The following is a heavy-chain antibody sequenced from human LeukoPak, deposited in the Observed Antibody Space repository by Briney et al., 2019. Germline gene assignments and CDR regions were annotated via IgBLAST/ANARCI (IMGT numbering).Heavy chain of an antibody. V-gene: IGHV5-51*01. J-gene: IGHJ5*02. CDR3: ARSLPYITMVRGVPNWFDP. CDR2: IYPGDSDT. Sequence: GESLKISCKGSGYSFTSYWIGWVRQMPGKGLEWMGIIYPGDSDTRYSPSFQGQVTISADKSISTAYLQWSSLKASDTAMYYCARSLPYITMVRGVPNWFDPWGQGTPVTVSS. D-gene: IGHD3-10*01. CDR1: GYSFTSYW.